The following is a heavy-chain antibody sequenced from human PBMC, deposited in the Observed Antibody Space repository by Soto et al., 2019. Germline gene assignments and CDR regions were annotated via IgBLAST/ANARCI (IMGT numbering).Heavy chain of an antibody. CDR2: IYYSGST. D-gene: IGHD3-22*01. V-gene: IGHV4-59*01. Sequence: SETLSLTCTVSGGSISSYYWSWVRQPPGKGLEWIGYIYYSGSTNYNPSLKSRVIISVDTSKNQFSLRLSSVTAADTAVYYCARGGSSGYNPYWGQGTLVTVSS. J-gene: IGHJ4*02. CDR3: ARGGSSGYNPY. CDR1: GGSISSYY.